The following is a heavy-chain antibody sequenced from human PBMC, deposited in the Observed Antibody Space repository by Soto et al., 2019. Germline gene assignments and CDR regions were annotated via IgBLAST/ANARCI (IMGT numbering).Heavy chain of an antibody. V-gene: IGHV4-61*01. J-gene: IGHJ1*01. CDR3: ARGNYYDSSGYYPPYFQH. D-gene: IGHD3-22*01. Sequence: SETLSLTCTVSGGSVSSGSYYWSWIRQPPGKGLEWIGYIYYSGSTNYNPSLKSRVTISVDTSKNQFSLKLSSVTAADTAVYYCARGNYYDSSGYYPPYFQHWGQGTLVTVSS. CDR1: GGSVSSGSYY. CDR2: IYYSGST.